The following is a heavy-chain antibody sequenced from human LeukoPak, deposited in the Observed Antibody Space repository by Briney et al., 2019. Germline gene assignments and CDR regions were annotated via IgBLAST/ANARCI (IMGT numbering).Heavy chain of an antibody. CDR1: GGTFISYA. V-gene: IGHV1-69*13. CDR2: IIPIFGTA. J-gene: IGHJ5*02. D-gene: IGHD2-2*01. CDR3: ARVWDIVVVPAASLFDP. Sequence: SVTVSCKASGGTFISYAISWVRQAPGQGLEWMGGIIPIFGTANYAQKFRGRVTITADESTSTAYMELSSLRSEDTAVYYCARVWDIVVVPAASLFDPWGQGTLVTVSS.